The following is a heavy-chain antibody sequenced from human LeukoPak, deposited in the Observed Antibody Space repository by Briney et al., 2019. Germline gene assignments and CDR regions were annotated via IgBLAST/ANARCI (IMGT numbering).Heavy chain of an antibody. CDR2: ISDSGGST. CDR3: AKEGVRGSGSYYNVKDY. Sequence: GGSLRLSCGASGFTFSIYAMSWVRQAPGKGLEWVSVISDSGGSTYYADSVKGRFTISRDNSKNTLYLQMSSLKADDTGVYYCAKEGVRGSGSYYNVKDYWGQGTLVTVSS. V-gene: IGHV3-23*01. CDR1: GFTFSIYA. J-gene: IGHJ4*02. D-gene: IGHD3-10*01.